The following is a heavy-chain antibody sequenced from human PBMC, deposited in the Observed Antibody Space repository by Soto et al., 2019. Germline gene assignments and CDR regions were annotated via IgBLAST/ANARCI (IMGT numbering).Heavy chain of an antibody. Sequence: SVKVSCKASGGTFSSYTISWVRQAPGQGLEWMGRIIPILGIANYAQKFQGRVTITADKSTSTAYMELSSLRSEDTAVYYCARGLDGYNYPLYFDYWGQGTLVTVSS. CDR2: IIPILGIA. J-gene: IGHJ4*02. V-gene: IGHV1-69*02. D-gene: IGHD1-1*01. CDR3: ARGLDGYNYPLYFDY. CDR1: GGTFSSYT.